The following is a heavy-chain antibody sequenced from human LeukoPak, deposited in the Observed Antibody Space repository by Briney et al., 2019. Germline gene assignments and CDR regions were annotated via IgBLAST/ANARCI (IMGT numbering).Heavy chain of an antibody. V-gene: IGHV4-34*01. CDR2: INHSGST. CDR1: GGSFSGYY. Sequence: SETLSLTCAVYGGSFSGYYWSWIRQPPGKGLEWIGEINHSGSTNYNPSLKSRVTISVDTSKNQFSLKLSSVTAADTAVYYCARHGEPLWFGRVSWFDPWGQGTLVTVSS. J-gene: IGHJ5*02. CDR3: ARHGEPLWFGRVSWFDP. D-gene: IGHD3-10*01.